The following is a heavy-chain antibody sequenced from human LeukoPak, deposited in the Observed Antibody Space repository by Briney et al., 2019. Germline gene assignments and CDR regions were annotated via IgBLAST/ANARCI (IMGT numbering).Heavy chain of an antibody. D-gene: IGHD6-13*01. CDR1: GFTFSSYW. CDR3: ARDRRQQLANYYYYYMDV. Sequence: GGSLRLSCAASGFTFSSYWMHWVRQAPGKGLVWVSRINSDGSSTSYGDSVKGRFTISRDNAKNTPYLQMNSLRAEDTAVYYCARDRRQQLANYYYYYMDVWGKGTTVTVSS. V-gene: IGHV3-74*01. J-gene: IGHJ6*03. CDR2: INSDGSST.